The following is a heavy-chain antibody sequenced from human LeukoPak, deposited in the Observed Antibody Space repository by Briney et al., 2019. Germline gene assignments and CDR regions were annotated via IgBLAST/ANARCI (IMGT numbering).Heavy chain of an antibody. V-gene: IGHV1-46*01. CDR1: GYSFTNYY. CDR3: ARARDGSYLDY. CDR2: INPSGGST. Sequence: ASVKASCKASGYSFTNYYMHWVRQAPGQGLEWMGIINPSGGSTTYAQKFQDRVTMTRDTSTSTVYMELSSLRSEGTAVYFCARARDGSYLDYWGQGTLVTVSS. J-gene: IGHJ4*02. D-gene: IGHD1-26*01.